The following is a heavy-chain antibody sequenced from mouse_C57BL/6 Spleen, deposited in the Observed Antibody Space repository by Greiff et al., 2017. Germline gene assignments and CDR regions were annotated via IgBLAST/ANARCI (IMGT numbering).Heavy chain of an antibody. J-gene: IGHJ2*01. D-gene: IGHD1-1*01. V-gene: IGHV1-9*01. CDR2: ILPGSGST. Sequence: QVQLKESGAELMKPGASVKLSCKATGYTFTGYWIEWVKQRPGHGLEWIGEILPGSGSTNYNEKFKGKATFTADTSSNTAYMQLSSLTTEDSAIYYCARRWVITTVVEYYFDYWGQGTTLTVSS. CDR3: ARRWVITTVVEYYFDY. CDR1: GYTFTGYW.